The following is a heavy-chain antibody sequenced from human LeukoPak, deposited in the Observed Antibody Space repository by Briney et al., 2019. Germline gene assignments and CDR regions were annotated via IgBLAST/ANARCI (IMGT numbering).Heavy chain of an antibody. J-gene: IGHJ4*02. CDR2: IKVSGGST. D-gene: IGHD1-7*01. CDR3: AREVPENFNFDY. V-gene: IGHV1-46*01. Sequence: GASVKVSCKASGYSFSNYYTHWVRQAPGQGLEWMGIIKVSGGSTLYAPKFQGRVTMTSDMSTSTVYVELSSLTSEDTAVYYCAREVPENFNFDYWGQGTLVTVSS. CDR1: GYSFSNYY.